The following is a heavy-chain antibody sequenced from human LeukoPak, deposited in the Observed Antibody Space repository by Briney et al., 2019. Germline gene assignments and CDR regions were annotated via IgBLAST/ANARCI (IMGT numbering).Heavy chain of an antibody. CDR3: ARVEYASGSRYPFDI. CDR1: GGSISSYY. Sequence: SETLSLTCTVSGGSISSYYWSWIRQPPGKGLEWIGYIYYSGSSNYNPSLKSRVTMSLDTSKNQFSLKLSSVTAAGTAVYYCARVEYASGSRYPFDIWGQGTLVTVSS. CDR2: IYYSGSS. J-gene: IGHJ3*02. D-gene: IGHD6-19*01. V-gene: IGHV4-59*01.